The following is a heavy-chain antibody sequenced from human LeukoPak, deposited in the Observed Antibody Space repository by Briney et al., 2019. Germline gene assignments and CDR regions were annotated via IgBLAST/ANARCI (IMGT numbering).Heavy chain of an antibody. J-gene: IGHJ6*02. CDR3: ARDSSYYDFWSGYPMLAPAKNYGMDV. CDR2: INRDGSTK. Sequence: GGSLILSCTASGFSLSNYWMHWVRQAPGKGLEWVANINRDGSTKHSVDSVMGRFTISRDNAKNSVYLQINSLRAEDTAVYYCARDSSYYDFWSGYPMLAPAKNYGMDVWGQGTTVTVSS. D-gene: IGHD3-3*01. V-gene: IGHV3-7*01. CDR1: GFSLSNYW.